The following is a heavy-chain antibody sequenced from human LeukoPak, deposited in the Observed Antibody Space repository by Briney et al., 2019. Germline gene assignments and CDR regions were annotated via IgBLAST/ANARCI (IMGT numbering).Heavy chain of an antibody. CDR1: GGSISSYY. CDR3: ARHVLVIYGSGSYNYFDY. J-gene: IGHJ4*02. V-gene: IGHV4-59*08. Sequence: SETLSLTCTVSGGSISSYYWGWIRQPPGKGLEWIGYIYYSGSTNYNPSLKSRVTISVDTSKNQSSLKLSSVTAADTAVYYCARHVLVIYGSGSYNYFDYWGQGTLVTVSS. CDR2: IYYSGST. D-gene: IGHD3-10*01.